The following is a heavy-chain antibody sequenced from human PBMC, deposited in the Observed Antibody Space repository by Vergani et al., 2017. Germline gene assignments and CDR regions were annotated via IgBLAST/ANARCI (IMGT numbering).Heavy chain of an antibody. Sequence: QVQLEESGGGVVQPGRSLRLSCAASGFTLSSHAMHWVRQAPGKGLEWVALIWYDGSKEYYADSVKGRFTISRDNSKNTLYLQMNSLRDADTAVYYCARSGYCTDGVCYMTYYYYMDVWGKGTAVTVSS. CDR2: IWYDGSKE. V-gene: IGHV3-33*01. J-gene: IGHJ6*03. CDR3: ARSGYCTDGVCYMTYYYYMDV. CDR1: GFTLSSHA. D-gene: IGHD2-8*01.